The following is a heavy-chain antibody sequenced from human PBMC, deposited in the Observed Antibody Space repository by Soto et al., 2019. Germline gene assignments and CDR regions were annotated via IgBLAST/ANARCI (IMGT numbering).Heavy chain of an antibody. V-gene: IGHV4-39*07. Sequence: SETLSLTCTVSGGSISSSSYYWGWIRQPPGKGLEWIGTIYYSGTTYYNPSLKSRVTMSVDRSKNQFSLELRSVTAADTAVYYCTVARLRLRSWFTPWGRGSLVTVSS. CDR3: TVARLRLRSWFTP. CDR2: IYYSGTT. CDR1: GGSISSSSYY. D-gene: IGHD2-21*02. J-gene: IGHJ5*02.